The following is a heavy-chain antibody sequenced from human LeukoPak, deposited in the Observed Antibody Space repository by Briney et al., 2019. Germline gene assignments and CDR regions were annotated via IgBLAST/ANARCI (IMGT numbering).Heavy chain of an antibody. V-gene: IGHV4-30-4*08. CDR2: IYYSGST. CDR3: ARVARYCSSTSCYPFWFDP. D-gene: IGHD2-2*01. J-gene: IGHJ5*02. Sequence: SETLSLTCTVSGYSISSGYYWGWIRQPPGKGLEWIGYIYYSGSTYYNPSLKSRVTISVDTSKNQFSLKLSSVTAADTAVYYCARVARYCSSTSCYPFWFDPWGQGTLVTVSS. CDR1: GYSISSGYY.